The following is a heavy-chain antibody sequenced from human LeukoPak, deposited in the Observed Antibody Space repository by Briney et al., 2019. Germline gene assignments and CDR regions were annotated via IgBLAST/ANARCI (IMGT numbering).Heavy chain of an antibody. CDR1: GFTFSSYW. J-gene: IGHJ4*02. V-gene: IGHV3-7*03. CDR3: ATYSGVHHKTFDD. D-gene: IGHD1-26*01. Sequence: GGSLRLSCAGSGFTFSSYWMSWVRQAPGKGLECVANIKQDGSEKHYVDSVRGRFTISRDNAKNSLYLQMNSLRAEDTALYYCATYSGVHHKTFDDWGQGTLVTVSS. CDR2: IKQDGSEK.